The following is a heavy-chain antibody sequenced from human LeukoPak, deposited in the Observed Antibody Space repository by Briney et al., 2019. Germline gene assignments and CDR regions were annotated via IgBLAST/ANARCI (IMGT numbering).Heavy chain of an antibody. CDR2: IYSGGST. J-gene: IGHJ4*02. CDR1: GLTFSSNY. Sequence: GGSLRPSCAASGLTFSSNYMSWVRQAPGKGLEWVSVIYSGGSTYYADSVKGRFTISRDNSKNTLYLQMNSLRAEDTAVYYCASSIAAAGYWGQGTLVTVSS. D-gene: IGHD6-13*01. V-gene: IGHV3-53*01. CDR3: ASSIAAAGY.